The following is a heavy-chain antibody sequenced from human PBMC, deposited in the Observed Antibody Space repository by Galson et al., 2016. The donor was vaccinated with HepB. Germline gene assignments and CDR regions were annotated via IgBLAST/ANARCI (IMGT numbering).Heavy chain of an antibody. J-gene: IGHJ6*03. CDR1: GGTFSSYA. CDR3: ARSPRGGYLGGLRYYYYYMDV. Sequence: SVKVSCKASGGTFSSYAISWVRQAPRQGLEWMGGIVPIFGTANYAQRFQGRVTITADESASTAYMELGSLRSEDTAVYCCARSPRGGYLGGLRYYYYYMDVWGKGTTVTVSS. CDR2: IVPIFGTA. D-gene: IGHD2-15*01. V-gene: IGHV1-69*13.